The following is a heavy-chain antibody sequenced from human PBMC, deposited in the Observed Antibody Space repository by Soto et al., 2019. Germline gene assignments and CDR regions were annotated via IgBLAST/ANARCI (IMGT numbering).Heavy chain of an antibody. D-gene: IGHD4-17*01. J-gene: IGHJ4*02. CDR1: GFTFSSYA. Sequence: GGSLRLSCAASGFTFSSYAMSWVRQAPGKGLEWVSAISGSGGSTYYADSVKGRFTISRDNSKNTLYLQMNSLRAEDTAVYYCAKLGLDGVTTSVGYWGQGTLVTVSS. CDR3: AKLGLDGVTTSVGY. CDR2: ISGSGGST. V-gene: IGHV3-23*01.